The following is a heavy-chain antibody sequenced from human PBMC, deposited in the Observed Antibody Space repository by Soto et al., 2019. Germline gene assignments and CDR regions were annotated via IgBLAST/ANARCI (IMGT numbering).Heavy chain of an antibody. D-gene: IGHD2-2*01. CDR3: ARGHPPRYCSSTSCYPVRDFDY. CDR2: INHSGST. Sequence: SETLSLTCAVYGGSFSGYYWSWIRQPLGKGLEWIGEINHSGSTNYNPSLKSRVTISVDTSKNQFSLKLSSVTAADTAVYYCARGHPPRYCSSTSCYPVRDFDYWGQGTLVTVS. V-gene: IGHV4-34*01. J-gene: IGHJ4*02. CDR1: GGSFSGYY.